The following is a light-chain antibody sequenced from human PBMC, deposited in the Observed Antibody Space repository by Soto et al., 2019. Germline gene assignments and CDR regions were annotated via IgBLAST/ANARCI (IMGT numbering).Light chain of an antibody. J-gene: IGKJ1*01. CDR2: DAS. V-gene: IGKV3-20*01. CDR1: QSVSSSY. CDR3: QQYVRSPWT. Sequence: EIVLTQSPGTLSLSPGERATLSCRASQSVSSSYLAWYQQKGGQAPRLLIYDASSRATGIPDRFSGSGSGTDFTLTISRLEPEDFAVYYCQQYVRSPWTFGQGTKVEIK.